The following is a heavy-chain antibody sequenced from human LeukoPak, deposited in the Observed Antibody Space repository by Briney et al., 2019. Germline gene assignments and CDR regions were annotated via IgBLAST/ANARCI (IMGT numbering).Heavy chain of an antibody. CDR3: AKTDSSDYSYYFDY. CDR2: ISGSGGRT. D-gene: IGHD3-22*01. J-gene: IGHJ4*02. CDR1: GFTFSSYA. V-gene: IGHV3-23*01. Sequence: GGSLRLSCAASGFTFSSYAMSWVRQAPGKGLEWVSAISGSGGRTYYADSVKGRFTISGDNSKNTLYLQMKSLRAEDTAVYYCAKTDSSDYSYYFDYWGQGTLVTVSS.